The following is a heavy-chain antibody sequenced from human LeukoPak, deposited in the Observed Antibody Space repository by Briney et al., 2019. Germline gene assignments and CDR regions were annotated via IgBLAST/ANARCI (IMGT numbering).Heavy chain of an antibody. J-gene: IGHJ4*02. Sequence: GGSLRLSCAASGFTFSSYWMHWVRQAPGKGLVWVSRVATDGTGPSYADSVKGRFTISRDNAKNSLYLQMNSLRAEDTAVYYCARDGIDGFIDYWGQGTLVTVSS. D-gene: IGHD5-24*01. CDR3: ARDGIDGFIDY. CDR2: VATDGTGP. CDR1: GFTFSSYW. V-gene: IGHV3-74*01.